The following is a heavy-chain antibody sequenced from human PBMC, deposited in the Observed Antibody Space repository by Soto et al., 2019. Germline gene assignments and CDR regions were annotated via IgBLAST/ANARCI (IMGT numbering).Heavy chain of an antibody. V-gene: IGHV3-23*01. CDR2: ISGSGGST. D-gene: IGHD3-10*01. Sequence: GSLRLSCAASGFTFSSYAMSWVRQAPGKGLEWVSAISGSGGSTYYADSVKGRFTISRDNSKNTLYLQMNSLRAEDTAVYYCAKDTVTMVRGVINSFDYWGQGTLVTVSS. CDR1: GFTFSSYA. J-gene: IGHJ4*02. CDR3: AKDTVTMVRGVINSFDY.